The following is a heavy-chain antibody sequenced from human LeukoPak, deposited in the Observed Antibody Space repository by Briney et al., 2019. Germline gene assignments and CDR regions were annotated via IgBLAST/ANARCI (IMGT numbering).Heavy chain of an antibody. CDR1: GFTFSSYA. D-gene: IGHD3-10*01. Sequence: GRSLRLSCAASGFTFSSYAMHWVRQAPGKGLEWVAVISYDGSNKYYADSVKGRFTISRDNSKNTLYLQMNSLRAEDTAVYYCARDIRKSGFYYGSGSPGSYWGQGTLVTVSS. CDR3: ARDIRKSGFYYGSGSPGSY. V-gene: IGHV3-30-3*01. CDR2: ISYDGSNK. J-gene: IGHJ4*02.